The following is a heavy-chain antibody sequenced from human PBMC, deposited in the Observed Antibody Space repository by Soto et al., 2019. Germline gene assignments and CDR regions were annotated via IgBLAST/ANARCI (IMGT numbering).Heavy chain of an antibody. J-gene: IGHJ6*02. CDR2: IYHSGST. CDR1: GGSISSSNW. V-gene: IGHV4-4*02. Sequence: SETLSLSCAVSGGSISSSNWWSWVRQPPGKGLEWIGEIYHSGSTKYKPSLKSRVTISVDKSKKQFSLKLSHVTAADTAVYYCAREGRFFEWLPRWSVSGMEVWGQGTTVT. CDR3: AREGRFFEWLPRWSVSGMEV. D-gene: IGHD3-3*01.